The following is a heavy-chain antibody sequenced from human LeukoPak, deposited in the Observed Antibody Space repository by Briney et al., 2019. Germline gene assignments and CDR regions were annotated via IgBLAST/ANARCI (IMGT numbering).Heavy chain of an antibody. V-gene: IGHV3-30*04. CDR2: ISYDGSNE. D-gene: IGHD1-26*01. CDR3: ARAGATFDY. CDR1: GFTFSSYA. Sequence: TGGSLRLSCAASGFTFSSYAMHWVRQAPGKGLEWVAIISYDGSNEYYADSVKGRFTISRDNSKNTLYLQMNSLRAEDTAVYYCARAGATFDYWGQGTLVTVSS. J-gene: IGHJ4*02.